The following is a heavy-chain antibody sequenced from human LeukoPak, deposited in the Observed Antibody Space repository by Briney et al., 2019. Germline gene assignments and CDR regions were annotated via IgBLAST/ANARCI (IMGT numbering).Heavy chain of an antibody. Sequence: GGSLRLSCAASGFTFRGHWMSWVRQAPGKGLEWVANINQGGSDKYYVDSVKGRFTISRDNANNLLYLQINSLRGEDTAVYYCTRDRSRAEDDWGQGTLVTVSS. CDR3: TRDRSRAEDD. J-gene: IGHJ4*02. D-gene: IGHD1-14*01. CDR1: GFTFRGHW. CDR2: INQGGSDK. V-gene: IGHV3-7*01.